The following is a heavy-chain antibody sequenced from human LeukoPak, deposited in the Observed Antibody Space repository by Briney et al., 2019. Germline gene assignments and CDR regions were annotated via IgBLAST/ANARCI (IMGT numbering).Heavy chain of an antibody. CDR2: INTNTGNP. D-gene: IGHD6-13*01. CDR3: ARDAGGGIAAAGSGVDGMDV. Sequence: ASVKVSCKASGYTFTSYAMNWVRQAPGQGLEWMGWINTNTGNPTYAQGFTGRFVFSLDTSVSTAYLQISSLKAEDTAVYYCARDAGGGIAAAGSGVDGMDVWGQGTTVTVSS. V-gene: IGHV7-4-1*02. CDR1: GYTFTSYA. J-gene: IGHJ6*02.